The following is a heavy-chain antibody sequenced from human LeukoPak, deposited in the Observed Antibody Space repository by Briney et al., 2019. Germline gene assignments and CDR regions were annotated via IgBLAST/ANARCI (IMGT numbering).Heavy chain of an antibody. CDR1: GGSISSGDYY. CDR2: IYYSGST. Sequence: PSQTLSLTCTVSGGSISSGDYYWSWIRQPPGKGLEWIGYIYYSGSTKYNPSLESRVTISLDTSKNQFSLKLSSVTAADTAVYYCARGQWLVGFDYWGQGTLVTVSS. D-gene: IGHD6-19*01. J-gene: IGHJ4*02. V-gene: IGHV4-61*08. CDR3: ARGQWLVGFDY.